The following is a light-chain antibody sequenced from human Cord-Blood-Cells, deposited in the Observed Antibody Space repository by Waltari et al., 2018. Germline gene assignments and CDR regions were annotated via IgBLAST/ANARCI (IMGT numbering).Light chain of an antibody. J-gene: IGLJ3*02. Sequence: QSALTQPASVSGSPGQSITISCTGTSSDVGSYNLVSWYQQHPGKAPKLMIYEGSKRPSGVSNRFSGYKSGNTASLTIAGLQAEDEADYYCCSYAGRVFGGGTKLTVL. CDR3: CSYAGRV. CDR1: SSDVGSYNL. CDR2: EGS. V-gene: IGLV2-23*01.